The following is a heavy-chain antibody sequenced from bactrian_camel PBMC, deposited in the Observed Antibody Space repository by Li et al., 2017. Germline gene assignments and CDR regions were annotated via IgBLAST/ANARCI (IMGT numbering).Heavy chain of an antibody. CDR2: IYTGDGST. Sequence: QVQLVESGGGSVQAGGSLTLRCAAGGYTGSDFYMGWFRQAPGKEREGVGRIYTGDGSTYLANSVKDRFTISQDNSKNTVYLQMNSLKLEGTAMYYCARGPKVRSGGYCYLESAPYNYWGQGTQVTVS. D-gene: IGHD1*01. CDR1: GYTGSDFY. J-gene: IGHJ4*01. V-gene: IGHV3S63*01. CDR3: ARGPKVRSGGYCYLESAPYNY.